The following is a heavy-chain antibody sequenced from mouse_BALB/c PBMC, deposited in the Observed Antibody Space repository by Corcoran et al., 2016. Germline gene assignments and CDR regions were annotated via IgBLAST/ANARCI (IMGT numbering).Heavy chain of an antibody. CDR3: ARDWDWYFYV. V-gene: IGHV1-26*01. CDR2: INPNNGGT. CDR1: GYTYTEYY. D-gene: IGHD4-1*01. Sequence: EVQLQKSRPELMKQGAPVKMSCKASGYTYTEYYMKRVKQSHGKSLEWLVDINPNNGGTSYNQKFKGKATLTVDKSSSTAYMQLNSLTSEDSAVYYCARDWDWYFYVWGAGTTVTVSS. J-gene: IGHJ1*01.